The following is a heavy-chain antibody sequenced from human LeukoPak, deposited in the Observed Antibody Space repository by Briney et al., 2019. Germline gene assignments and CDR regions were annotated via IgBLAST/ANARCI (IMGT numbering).Heavy chain of an antibody. CDR2: ISSNGGST. CDR3: AKDSGGGERGSSNFDY. Sequence: GGSLRLSCSASGFTFSSYAMHWVRQAPGKGLEYASAISSNGGSTYYADSVKGRFTISRDNSKNTLYLQMSSLRAEDTAVYYCAKDSGGGERGSSNFDYWGQGTLVTVSS. J-gene: IGHJ4*02. V-gene: IGHV3-64D*06. CDR1: GFTFSSYA. D-gene: IGHD2-21*01.